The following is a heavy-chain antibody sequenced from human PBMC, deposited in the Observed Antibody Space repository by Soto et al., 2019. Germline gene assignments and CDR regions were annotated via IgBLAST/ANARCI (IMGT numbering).Heavy chain of an antibody. D-gene: IGHD1-26*01. V-gene: IGHV4-39*01. CDR1: CRPFSSTTSY. J-gene: IGHJ4*02. CDR3: ARHSSGSRHPGFDY. Sequence: DTLSLTLTVSCRPFSSTTSYWGWGRPPPGKGLEWIASIYEGGNSHYHPSLRSRVTISVDTSKNHLSLKLSSVTAADTAVYYCARHSSGSRHPGFDYWGQGTLVTVSS. CDR2: IYEGGNS.